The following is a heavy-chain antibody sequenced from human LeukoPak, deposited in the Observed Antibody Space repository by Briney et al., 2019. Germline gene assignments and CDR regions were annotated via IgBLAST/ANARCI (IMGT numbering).Heavy chain of an antibody. V-gene: IGHV4-30-2*01. CDR3: ASITMIVDDAFDI. Sequence: TLSLTCAVSGGSISIGGYSGSWIRQPPGKGLEWIGYIYHSGSTYYNPSLKSRVTISVDRSKNQFSLKLTSVTAADTAVYYCASITMIVDDAFDIWGQGTMVTVSS. D-gene: IGHD3-22*01. CDR1: GGSISIGGYS. J-gene: IGHJ3*02. CDR2: IYHSGST.